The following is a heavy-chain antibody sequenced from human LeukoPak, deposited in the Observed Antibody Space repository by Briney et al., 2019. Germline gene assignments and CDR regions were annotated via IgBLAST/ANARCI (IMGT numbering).Heavy chain of an antibody. D-gene: IGHD6-13*01. CDR3: ARGYSSSWPHYYYYYMDV. V-gene: IGHV4-34*01. CDR1: GGSFSGYY. J-gene: IGHJ6*03. Sequence: PSETLSLTCAVYGGSFSGYYWSWIRQPPGKGLEWIGEINHSGSTNYNPSLKSRVTISVDTSKNQFSLKLSSVTAADTAVYYCARGYSSSWPHYYYYYMDVWGKGTTVTVSS. CDR2: INHSGST.